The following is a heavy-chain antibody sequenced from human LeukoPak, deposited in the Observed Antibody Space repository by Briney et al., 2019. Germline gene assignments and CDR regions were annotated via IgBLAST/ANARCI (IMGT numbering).Heavy chain of an antibody. V-gene: IGHV3-30-3*01. Sequence: SGGSLRLSCAASGFTVSSNYMSWVRQAPGKGLEWVAIIAHDGVNKYYTDSVKGRFTISRENSRNTLYLQMNSLRPEDTAVYYCARDWGASGWYNWFDPWGQGTLVTVSS. D-gene: IGHD6-19*01. CDR1: GFTVSSNY. CDR3: ARDWGASGWYNWFDP. J-gene: IGHJ5*02. CDR2: IAHDGVNK.